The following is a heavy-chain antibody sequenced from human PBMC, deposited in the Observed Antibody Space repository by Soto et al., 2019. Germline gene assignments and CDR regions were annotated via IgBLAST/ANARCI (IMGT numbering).Heavy chain of an antibody. CDR3: AGGGMVRGPPFGYYYGMDV. Sequence: QVQLVQSGAEVKKPGSSVKVSCKASGVTFSSYAISWVRQAPGQGLEWMGGIIPIFGTANYAQKFQGRVTITADESTSTAYMELSSLRSEDTAVYYCAGGGMVRGPPFGYYYGMDVWGQGTTVTVSS. CDR2: IIPIFGTA. J-gene: IGHJ6*02. CDR1: GVTFSSYA. V-gene: IGHV1-69*12. D-gene: IGHD3-10*01.